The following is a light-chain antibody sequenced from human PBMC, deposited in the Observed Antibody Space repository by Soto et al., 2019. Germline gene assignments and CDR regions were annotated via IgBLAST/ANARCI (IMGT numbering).Light chain of an antibody. V-gene: IGLV7-46*01. CDR1: TGAVTSGHY. Sequence: QAVVTQAPSLTVSPGGTVTLTCGSSTGAVTSGHYTYWLQQKPGQAPRTLNYDTSNKHSWTPARFSGSLLGGKAALTLAGEQHEEEAEYYGLRSYSGAGVFGGGTQLTVL. CDR2: DTS. CDR3: LRSYSGAGV. J-gene: IGLJ2*01.